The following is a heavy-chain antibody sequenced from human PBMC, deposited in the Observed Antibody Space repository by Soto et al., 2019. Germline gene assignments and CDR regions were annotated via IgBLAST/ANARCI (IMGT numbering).Heavy chain of an antibody. CDR3: ARDMIGGSGSYYWSDY. CDR1: GGTFSSYA. J-gene: IGHJ4*02. Sequence: SVKVSCKASGGTFSSYAISWVRQAPGQGLEWMGGIIPIFGTANYAQKFQGRVTITADESTSTAYMELSSLRSEDTAVYYCARDMIGGSGSYYWSDYWGQGTLVTVS. CDR2: IIPIFGTA. V-gene: IGHV1-69*13. D-gene: IGHD3-10*01.